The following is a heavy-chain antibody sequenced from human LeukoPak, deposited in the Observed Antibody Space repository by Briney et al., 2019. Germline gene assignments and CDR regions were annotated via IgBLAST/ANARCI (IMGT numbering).Heavy chain of an antibody. CDR3: ARVGTGTRSFDS. CDR2: ISAYNGYT. D-gene: IGHD1/OR15-1a*01. CDR1: GYTFTTYD. V-gene: IGHV1-18*01. Sequence: ASVKVSCKTSGYTFTTYDINWVRQAPGPGLEWMGRISAYNGYTNYGQKFQGRVTMTTDTSTNTAYMELRSLRSDDTAVYYCARVGTGTRSFDSWGQGTLVTVSS. J-gene: IGHJ4*02.